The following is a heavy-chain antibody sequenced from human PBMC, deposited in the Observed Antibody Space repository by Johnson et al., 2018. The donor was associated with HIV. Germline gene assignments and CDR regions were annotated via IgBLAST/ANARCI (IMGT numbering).Heavy chain of an antibody. CDR1: GFTFSNAW. V-gene: IGHV3-15*01. Sequence: VQLVESGGGLVQPGGSLRLSCAASGFTFSNAWMSWVRQAPGKGLEWVGRIKSKSDGGTSDYAAPVKARFTISIDNSNKTVYLPMTSLGPEDTAGYYCAKPPSMGANAFDIWGQGTMVTVSS. CDR3: AKPPSMGANAFDI. D-gene: IGHD3-16*01. CDR2: IKSKSDGGTS. J-gene: IGHJ3*02.